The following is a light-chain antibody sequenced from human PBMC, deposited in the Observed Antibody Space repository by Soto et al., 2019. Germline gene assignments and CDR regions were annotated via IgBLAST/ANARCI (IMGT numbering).Light chain of an antibody. CDR3: QQYNNWPPWT. V-gene: IGKV3-15*01. CDR2: GAS. CDR1: QSVSSN. J-gene: IGKJ1*01. Sequence: EIVMTQSPATLSVSPGERATLSCRASQSVSSNLAWYQQKPGQAPRLLIYGASTRATGIPARFSGSGSGTDFTLTISRLEPEDFATYYCQQYNNWPPWTFGQGTKV.